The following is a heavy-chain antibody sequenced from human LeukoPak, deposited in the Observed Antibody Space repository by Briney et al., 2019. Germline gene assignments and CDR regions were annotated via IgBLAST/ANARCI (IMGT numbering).Heavy chain of an antibody. CDR3: ARLLTYYYGSGSYYMDV. V-gene: IGHV4-34*01. J-gene: IGHJ6*03. CDR1: GGSFSGYY. D-gene: IGHD3-10*01. Sequence: PSETLSLTCAVYGGSFSGYYWSWIRQPPGKGLEWIGSIYYSGSTYYNPSLKSRFTISLDTSKNQFSMKLSSVTAADTAVYYCARLLTYYYGSGSYYMDVWGKGTTVTISS. CDR2: IYYSGST.